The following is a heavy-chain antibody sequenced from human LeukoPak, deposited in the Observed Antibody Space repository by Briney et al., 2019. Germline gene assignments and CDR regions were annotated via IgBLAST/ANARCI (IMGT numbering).Heavy chain of an antibody. V-gene: IGHV4-39*07. CDR3: ARGRGYRPILHYYYMDV. CDR2: IYYSGST. D-gene: IGHD1-1*01. J-gene: IGHJ6*03. CDR1: GGSISSSSYY. Sequence: SETLSLTCTVSGGSISSSSYYWGWIRQPPGKGLEWIGSIYYSGSTYYNPSLKSRVTISVDTSKNQFSLKLSSVTAADTAVYYCARGRGYRPILHYYYMDVWGKGTTVTVSS.